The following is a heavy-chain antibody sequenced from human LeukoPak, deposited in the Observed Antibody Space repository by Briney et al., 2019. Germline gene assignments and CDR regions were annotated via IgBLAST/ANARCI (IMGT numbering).Heavy chain of an antibody. CDR2: ISGSAVST. Sequence: PGGTLRLSCAASGLTFSTYGMTWVRQAPGKGLEWVSAISGSAVSTYYADSVKGRFTISRDNSKNTLYLQMNSLRAEDTAVYYCAAGLGSSTRPVPFDYWGQGTLVTVSS. J-gene: IGHJ4*02. D-gene: IGHD2-2*01. V-gene: IGHV3-23*01. CDR1: GLTFSTYG. CDR3: AAGLGSSTRPVPFDY.